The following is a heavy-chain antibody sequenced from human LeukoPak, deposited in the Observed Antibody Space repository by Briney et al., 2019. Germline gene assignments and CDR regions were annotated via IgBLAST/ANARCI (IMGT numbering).Heavy chain of an antibody. J-gene: IGHJ6*03. Sequence: PSETLSLTCTVAGGSISSGSYYWTWIRQPPGRGLEWIGYIYYSGSTNYNHSLKSRVTISVDTSKNQFSLKLSSVTVADTAVYYGARGVRGSTSWNSYYNYFYLDVWGKGTTVTVSS. V-gene: IGHV4-61*01. CDR3: ARGVRGSTSWNSYYNYFYLDV. CDR1: GGSISSGSYY. CDR2: IYYSGST. D-gene: IGHD1-7*01.